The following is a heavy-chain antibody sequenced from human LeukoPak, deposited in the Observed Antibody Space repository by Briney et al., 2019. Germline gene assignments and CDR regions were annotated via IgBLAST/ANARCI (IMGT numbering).Heavy chain of an antibody. CDR2: INHSGST. V-gene: IGHV4-34*01. Sequence: SDTLSLTCALNVGSFSRYYWSSIRQPPGKGLEWIGQINHSGSTNYNTSLKSRVTISVDRCKNQFSLKLSSVTDAETAVYYCARGLGGDSSGYYPYYFDYWGQGTLVTVSS. D-gene: IGHD3-22*01. J-gene: IGHJ4*02. CDR1: VGSFSRYY. CDR3: ARGLGGDSSGYYPYYFDY.